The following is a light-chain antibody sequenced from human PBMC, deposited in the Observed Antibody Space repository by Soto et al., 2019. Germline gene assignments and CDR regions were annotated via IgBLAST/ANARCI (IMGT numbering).Light chain of an antibody. CDR2: GAS. CDR1: QTVGDN. Sequence: ETAMTQSPVTLSLSPGERATLSCRASQTVGDNVAWYRQKPGQPPSLLIYGASTRAPGVPARFSGSGSGTDFILTISSLQSEDFAVYYCQQYGSSPPYTFGQGTKLEIK. V-gene: IGKV3-15*01. J-gene: IGKJ2*01. CDR3: QQYGSSPPYT.